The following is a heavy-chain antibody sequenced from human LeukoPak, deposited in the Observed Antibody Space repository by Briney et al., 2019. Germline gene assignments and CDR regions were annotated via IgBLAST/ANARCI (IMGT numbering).Heavy chain of an antibody. J-gene: IGHJ5*02. CDR3: ARVFSSGWDQGGWFDP. CDR2: IIPIFGTA. V-gene: IGHV1-69*13. Sequence: SVKVSCKASGGTFSSYAISWVRQAPGQGLEWMGGIIPIFGTANYAQKFQGRVTITADESTSTAYMELSSLRSEDTAVYYCARVFSSGWDQGGWFDPWGQGTLVTVSS. D-gene: IGHD6-19*01. CDR1: GGTFSSYA.